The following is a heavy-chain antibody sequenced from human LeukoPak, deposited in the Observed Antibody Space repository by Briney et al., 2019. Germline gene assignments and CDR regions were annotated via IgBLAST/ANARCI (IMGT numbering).Heavy chain of an antibody. V-gene: IGHV3-7*01. D-gene: IGHD2-15*01. CDR3: ARPPLGYCTGGSCSFDP. CDR2: IKQDGSQK. J-gene: IGHJ5*02. CDR1: GFTFSNYW. Sequence: GGSLRLSCAASGFTFSNYWINWVRQAPGKGLEWVATIKQDGSQKYYVDSVKGRFTISRDNAKNSLYLQMSNLRGEDTAVYYCARPPLGYCTGGSCSFDPWGQGTLVTVSS.